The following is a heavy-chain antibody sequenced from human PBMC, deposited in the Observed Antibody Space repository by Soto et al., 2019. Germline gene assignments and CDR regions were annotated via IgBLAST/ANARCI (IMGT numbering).Heavy chain of an antibody. CDR1: GFTFSNHW. Sequence: GGSLRLSYGGSGFTFSNHWLHWVRQGPGKGLVWVSRINRDGSTTTYADSVTGRFTISRDNAKNTLYLKMNSLRAEDKAVYYCARSRDGYSRRPLVDYWGQGTLVTFSS. CDR3: ARSRDGYSRRPLVDY. V-gene: IGHV3-74*01. CDR2: INRDGSTT. D-gene: IGHD5-18*01. J-gene: IGHJ4*02.